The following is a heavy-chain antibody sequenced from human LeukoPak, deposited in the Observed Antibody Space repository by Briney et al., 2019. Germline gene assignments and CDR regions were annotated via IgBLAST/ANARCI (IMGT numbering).Heavy chain of an antibody. CDR3: ARDGYSSGWPPAVSWHNWFDP. CDR2: INTNTGNP. J-gene: IGHJ5*02. Sequence: GASVKVSCKASGYTFTSYAMNWVRQAPGQGLEWMGWINTNTGNPTYAQGFTGRFVFSLDTSVSTAYLQISSLKAEDTAVYYCARDGYSSGWPPAVSWHNWFDPWGQGTLVTVSS. D-gene: IGHD6-19*01. CDR1: GYTFTSYA. V-gene: IGHV7-4-1*02.